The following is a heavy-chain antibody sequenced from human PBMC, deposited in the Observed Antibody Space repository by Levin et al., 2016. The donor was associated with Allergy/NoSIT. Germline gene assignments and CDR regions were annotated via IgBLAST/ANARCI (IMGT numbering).Heavy chain of an antibody. CDR2: IKGDGSEK. CDR3: ARSRYCSTTSCYKDY. J-gene: IGHJ4*02. CDR1: GFTFSTYW. V-gene: IGHV3-7*01. Sequence: GESLKISCAASGFTFSTYWMSWVRQAPGKGLEWVANIKGDGSEKYSVDSVKGRFTISRDNAKNSLYLQMNSLRAEDTAVYYCARSRYCSTTSCYKDYWGQGTLVTVSS. D-gene: IGHD2-2*01.